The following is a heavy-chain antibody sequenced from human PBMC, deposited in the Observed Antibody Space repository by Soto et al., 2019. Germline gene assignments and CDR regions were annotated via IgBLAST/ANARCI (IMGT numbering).Heavy chain of an antibody. J-gene: IGHJ2*01. CDR3: ARGKRGPWYFDL. V-gene: IGHV4-31*03. Sequence: QGRLRERAQGVVKPSEPLSLTCTVPGGSMNRGGDYCHWFRQPPGKGLEWIGNIHYGETAKYNPSLKSRLTVSADTSKNQFSLNLNSVTAADTAVYYCARGKRGPWYFDLWGRGTLVAVSS. CDR1: GGSMNRGGDY. CDR2: IHYGETA.